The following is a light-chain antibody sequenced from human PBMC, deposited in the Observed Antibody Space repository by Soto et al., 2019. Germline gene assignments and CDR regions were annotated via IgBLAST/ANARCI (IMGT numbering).Light chain of an antibody. CDR3: FSYTSSGTYV. CDR1: SSDVGNYKY. CDR2: EVS. V-gene: IGLV2-14*01. Sequence: QSVLTQPASVSGSPGQSITISCTGTSSDVGNYKYVSWYQQHPGKAPKLMIYEVSNRPSGVSNRFSGSKSGNTASLTISGLQAEDETDYYCFSYTSSGTYVFGHGTKVNV. J-gene: IGLJ1*01.